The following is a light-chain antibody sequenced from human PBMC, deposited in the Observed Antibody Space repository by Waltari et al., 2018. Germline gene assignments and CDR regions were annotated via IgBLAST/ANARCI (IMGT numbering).Light chain of an antibody. CDR1: SNDVGGYGY. Sequence: QSALTQPASVSGSPGQSITISCPGTSNDVGGYGYVSWYQHYPGKAPKLIIYEVSYRPSGISTRFSGSKSGNTASLTISGLQAEDEADYYCSSHTATVPHVFGTGTRVTVV. CDR2: EVS. V-gene: IGLV2-14*01. J-gene: IGLJ1*01. CDR3: SSHTATVPHV.